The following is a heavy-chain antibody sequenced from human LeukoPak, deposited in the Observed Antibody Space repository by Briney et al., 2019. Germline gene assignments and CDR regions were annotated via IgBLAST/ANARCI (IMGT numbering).Heavy chain of an antibody. CDR2: IYYSGST. J-gene: IGHJ4*02. V-gene: IGHV4-39*01. CDR1: GGSISSSSYY. Sequence: ASETLSLTRTVSGGSISSSSYYWRRIRQPPGKVREWIGSIYYSGSTYYDPSLKSRVTISVDTSKNQFSLKLSSVTAADTAVYYCARVIIWFGESQFDYWGQGTLVTVPS. CDR3: ARVIIWFGESQFDY. D-gene: IGHD3-10*01.